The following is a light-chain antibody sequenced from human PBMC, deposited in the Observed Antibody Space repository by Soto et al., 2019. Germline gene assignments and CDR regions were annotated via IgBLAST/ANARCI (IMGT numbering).Light chain of an antibody. CDR1: QGIIDW. CDR2: EAP. J-gene: IGKJ1*01. CDR3: QQDHRYST. V-gene: IGKV1-5*01. Sequence: GARVTIPWRTRQGIIDWLAWYQQKSCIAADLLIYEAPTWDGWVPPRFSGSASGTEYTLTISSLESDDFATYCCQQDHRYSTFGPGTKVDLK.